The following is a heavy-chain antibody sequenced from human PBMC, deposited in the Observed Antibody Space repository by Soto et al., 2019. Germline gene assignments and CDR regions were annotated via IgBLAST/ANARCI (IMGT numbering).Heavy chain of an antibody. CDR2: IYYSGST. CDR3: ARHVKEGAGNLYFEYGVDI. CDR1: GGSISSSSYY. D-gene: IGHD3-10*01. Sequence: PSETLSLTCTVSGGSISSSSYYWGWIRQPPGKGLEWIGSIYYSGSTYYNPCLKSRGTISVDTSKTQFTLKLSSVTAADTAVYYCARHVKEGAGNLYFEYGVDIRGQGTTVTVSS. J-gene: IGHJ6*02. V-gene: IGHV4-39*01.